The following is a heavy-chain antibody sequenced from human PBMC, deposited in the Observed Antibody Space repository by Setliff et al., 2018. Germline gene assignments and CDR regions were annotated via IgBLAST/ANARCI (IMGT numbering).Heavy chain of an antibody. D-gene: IGHD2-2*01. CDR3: AKGYCSSTSCYVDY. CDR2: ISWNSGIV. V-gene: IGHV3-9*03. CDR1: GFTFDDYA. J-gene: IGHJ4*02. Sequence: GGSLRLSCAASGFTFDDYAMHWVRQAPGKGLEWDSGISWNSGIVAYADSVKGRFTISRDNAKNSLYLQMNSLRAEDMALYYCAKGYCSSTSCYVDYWGQGTLVTVSS.